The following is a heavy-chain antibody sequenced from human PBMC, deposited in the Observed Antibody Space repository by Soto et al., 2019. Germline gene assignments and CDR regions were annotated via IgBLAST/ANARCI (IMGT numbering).Heavy chain of an antibody. V-gene: IGHV4-4*07. Sequence: AETLSLTCTASGRSMSSYYWSWIRQAAGERLEWIGRIYTSGTTDFNPSLKGRVTMSVDTSKNQFSLKLTSVTAADTALYYCAREDYYDTGYYVVWGQGTQVTVSS. D-gene: IGHD3-9*01. CDR3: AREDYYDTGYYVV. CDR1: GRSMSSYY. CDR2: IYTSGTT. J-gene: IGHJ4*02.